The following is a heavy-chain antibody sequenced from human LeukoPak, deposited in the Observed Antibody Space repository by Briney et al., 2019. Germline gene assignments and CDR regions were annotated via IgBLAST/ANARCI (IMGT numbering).Heavy chain of an antibody. CDR2: ITNSGSTT. V-gene: IGHV3-11*04. CDR3: TRDVRLRHKYYYMDV. D-gene: IGHD4-17*01. CDR1: GFTFSDYY. J-gene: IGHJ6*03. Sequence: GGSLRLSCVASGFTFSDYYMSWIRQAPGKGLEWISYITNSGSTTFYADSVKGRFSISRDNANDSLFLQMNSLRAEDTAVYYCTRDVRLRHKYYYMDVWGKGTTVTVSS.